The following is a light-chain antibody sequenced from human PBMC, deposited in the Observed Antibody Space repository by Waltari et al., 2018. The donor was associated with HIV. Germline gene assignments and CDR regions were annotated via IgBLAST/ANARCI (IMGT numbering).Light chain of an antibody. Sequence: DVQMTQSPSSLSASIGDRVIISCRASQDITNLLAWFQQRPGKAPKSLIYGASTLQTGVPSSKFSGAGSGTDFTLTITDLQPEDVATYYCQQYTSFPLTFGRGTTVEI. V-gene: IGKV1-16*02. CDR1: QDITNL. CDR2: GAS. J-gene: IGKJ4*01. CDR3: QQYTSFPLT.